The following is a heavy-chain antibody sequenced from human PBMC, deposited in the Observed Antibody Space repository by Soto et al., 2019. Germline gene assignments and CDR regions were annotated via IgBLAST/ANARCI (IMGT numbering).Heavy chain of an antibody. CDR1: GGTFSSYA. Sequence: SVKVSCKASGGTFSSYAISWVRQAPGQGLEWMGGIIPIFGTANYAQKFQGRVTITADKSTSTAYMELSSLRSEDTAVYYCATDPTSAEGMDVWGQGTTVTVSS. CDR3: ATDPTSAEGMDV. CDR2: IIPIFGTA. V-gene: IGHV1-69*06. J-gene: IGHJ6*02.